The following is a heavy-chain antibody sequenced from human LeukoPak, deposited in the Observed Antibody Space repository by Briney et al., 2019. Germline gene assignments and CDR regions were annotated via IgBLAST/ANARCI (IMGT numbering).Heavy chain of an antibody. Sequence: GGSLRLSCAASGFTFSSYAMSWVRQAPGKGLEWVSSISSSSSYIYYADSVKGRFTISRDNAKNSLYLQMNSLRAEDTAVYYCARDYGDYVKFDYWGQGTLVTVSS. V-gene: IGHV3-21*01. J-gene: IGHJ4*02. CDR1: GFTFSSYA. CDR2: ISSSSSYI. CDR3: ARDYGDYVKFDY. D-gene: IGHD4-17*01.